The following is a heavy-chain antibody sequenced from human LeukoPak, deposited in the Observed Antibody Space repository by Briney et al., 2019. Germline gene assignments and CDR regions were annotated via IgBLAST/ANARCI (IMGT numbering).Heavy chain of an antibody. CDR2: VSPHSGAT. V-gene: IGHV1-2*02. CDR3: ASKTGGSGSPFDY. CDR1: RYTFTGYY. Sequence: ASVKVSCKASRYTFTGYYMHWVRQAPGQGLVGMGWVSPHSGATNYAQKFQGRVTMTRDTSISTAYMELSRLRSDDTAVYYCASKTGGSGSPFDYWGQGTLVTVSS. J-gene: IGHJ4*02. D-gene: IGHD3-10*01.